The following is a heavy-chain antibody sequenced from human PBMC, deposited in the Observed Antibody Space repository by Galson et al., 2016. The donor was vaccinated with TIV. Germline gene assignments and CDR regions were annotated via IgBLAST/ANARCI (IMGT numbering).Heavy chain of an antibody. CDR2: IHPGGNT. J-gene: IGHJ6*02. V-gene: IGHV3-66*02. CDR1: GFPVRDYY. D-gene: IGHD3-3*01. Sequence: SLTLSCAAPGFPVRDYYMTWVRPAPRKELEWVAIIHPGGNTNYAEPVRGRFTLPSDNAKNTVALQISRLRAEDAAVDYCARERRHCGKECFLQYYYGMDVWGQGTTVTVSS. CDR3: ARERRHCGKECFLQYYYGMDV.